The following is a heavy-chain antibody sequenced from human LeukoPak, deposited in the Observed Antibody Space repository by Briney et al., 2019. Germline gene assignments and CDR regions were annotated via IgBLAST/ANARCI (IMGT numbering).Heavy chain of an antibody. D-gene: IGHD1-26*01. V-gene: IGHV3-74*01. CDR2: MNGDSSTT. J-gene: IGHJ4*02. CDR3: VRLKGGY. CDR1: GFTFSNCW. Sequence: PGGSLRLSCAASGFTFSNCWMHWVRQAPGKGLVWVSRMNGDSSTTAYADSVKGRFTISRDNAKNTAYLQINSLRAEDTAVYYCVRLKGGYWGQGTLVTVSS.